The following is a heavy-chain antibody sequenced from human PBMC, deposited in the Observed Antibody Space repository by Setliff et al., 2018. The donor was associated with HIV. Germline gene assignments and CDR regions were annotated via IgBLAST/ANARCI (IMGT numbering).Heavy chain of an antibody. J-gene: IGHJ5*02. CDR1: GFNVGTNG. V-gene: IGHV3-49*04. Sequence: QTGGSLRLSCAVSGFNVGTNGLSWVRQAPGKGLEWVSFIRTKAYGGTTEYAASVEGRFSISRDDSKSIVYLQMNSLRTEDTAVYYCTRGGRPTDEYVWFDPWGQGTLVTVSS. CDR2: IRTKAYGGTT. D-gene: IGHD4-17*01. CDR3: TRGGRPTDEYVWFDP.